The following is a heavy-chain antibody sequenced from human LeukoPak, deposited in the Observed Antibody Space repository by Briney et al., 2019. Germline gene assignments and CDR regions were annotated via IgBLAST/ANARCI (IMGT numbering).Heavy chain of an antibody. CDR3: ARDQREPYGSGSFEFDP. CDR1: GGSISSGGYY. CDR2: IYYSGST. D-gene: IGHD3-10*01. J-gene: IGHJ5*02. V-gene: IGHV4-31*03. Sequence: PQTLSLTCTVSGGSISSGGYYWSWIRQHPGKGLEWIGYIYYSGSTYYNPSLKSRVTISVDTSKNQFSLKLSSVTAADTAVYYCARDQREPYGSGSFEFDPWGQGTLVTVSS.